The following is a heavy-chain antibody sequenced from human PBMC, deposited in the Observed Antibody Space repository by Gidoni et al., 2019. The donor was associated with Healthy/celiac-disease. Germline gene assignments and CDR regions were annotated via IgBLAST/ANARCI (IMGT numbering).Heavy chain of an antibody. CDR3: AALSIAARPDY. V-gene: IGHV4-61*02. CDR1: GGSISSGSYY. D-gene: IGHD6-6*01. CDR2: IYTSGST. Sequence: QVQLQESGPGLVKPSQTLSLTCTVSGGSISSGSYYWSWIRQPAGKGLEWIGRIYTSGSTNSNPSLKSRVTISVDTSKNQFSLKLSSVTAADTAVYYCAALSIAARPDYWGQGTLVTVSS. J-gene: IGHJ4*02.